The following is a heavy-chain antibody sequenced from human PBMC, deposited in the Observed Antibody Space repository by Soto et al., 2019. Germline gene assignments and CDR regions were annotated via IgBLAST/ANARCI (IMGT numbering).Heavy chain of an antibody. CDR1: GFTFSSYA. D-gene: IGHD4-4*01. CDR3: AKCRMTTVTTYGYYYGMDV. CDR2: ISGSGGST. V-gene: IGHV3-23*01. Sequence: GGSLRLSCAASGFTFSSYAMSWVRQAPGKGLEWVSAISGSGGSTYYADSVKGRFTISRDNSKNTLYLQMNSLRAEDTAVYYCAKCRMTTVTTYGYYYGMDVWGQGTTVTVSS. J-gene: IGHJ6*02.